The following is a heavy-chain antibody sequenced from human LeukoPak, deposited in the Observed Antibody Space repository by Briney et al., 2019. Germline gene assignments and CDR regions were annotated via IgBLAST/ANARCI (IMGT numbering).Heavy chain of an antibody. J-gene: IGHJ4*02. CDR1: GYTFTNYY. CDR2: INPSGDAT. CDR3: ARRKGGIFDY. D-gene: IGHD2-15*01. Sequence: ASVKVSCKASGYTFTNYYMHWVRQSPGRGLEWMGLINPSGDATMYAQKFQGRVTLTRDTSTSTDYMELSSLRSEDTAVYYCARRKGGIFDYWGQGTLVTVST. V-gene: IGHV1-46*01.